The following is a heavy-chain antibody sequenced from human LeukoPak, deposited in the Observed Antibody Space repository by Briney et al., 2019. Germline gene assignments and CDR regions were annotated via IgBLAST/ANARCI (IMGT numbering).Heavy chain of an antibody. J-gene: IGHJ4*02. V-gene: IGHV3-48*01. D-gene: IGHD1-26*01. CDR2: ISSSSSTI. CDR3: AREQPRGGGSYFGFDY. CDR1: GFTFSSYS. Sequence: GGSLRLSCAASGFTFSSYSMNWVRQAPGKGLEWVSFISSSSSTIYYADSVKGRFTISRDNSKNTLYLQMNSLRAEDTAVYYCAREQPRGGGSYFGFDYWGQGTLVTVSS.